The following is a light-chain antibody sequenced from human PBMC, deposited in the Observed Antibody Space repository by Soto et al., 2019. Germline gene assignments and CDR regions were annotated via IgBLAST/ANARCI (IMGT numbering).Light chain of an antibody. J-gene: IGKJ1*01. CDR3: QQYNSFSKT. V-gene: IGKV1-5*01. CDR2: AAS. CDR1: QSIGYW. Sequence: DIQMTQSPSTLSASMGDRVTITCRASQSIGYWLARYQQKPGKAPNLLIYAASTLETGVPSRFSGSGFGTEFTLTIASLQPDDSATYYCQQYNSFSKTFGRGTKVDIK.